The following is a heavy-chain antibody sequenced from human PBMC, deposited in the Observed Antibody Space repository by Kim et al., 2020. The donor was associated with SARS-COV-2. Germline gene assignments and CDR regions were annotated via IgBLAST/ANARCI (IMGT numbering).Heavy chain of an antibody. J-gene: IGHJ4*02. D-gene: IGHD2-2*01. CDR3: AKDVRSTSCPDY. V-gene: IGHV3-30*18. Sequence: GGSLRLSCAASGFTFSSYGMHWVRQAPGKGLEWVAVISYDGSNKYYADSVKGRFTISRDNSKNTLYLQMNSLRAEDTAVYYCAKDVRSTSCPDYWGQGTLVTVSS. CDR2: ISYDGSNK. CDR1: GFTFSSYG.